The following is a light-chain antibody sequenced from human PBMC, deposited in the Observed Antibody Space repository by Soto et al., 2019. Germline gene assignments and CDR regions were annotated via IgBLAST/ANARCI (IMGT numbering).Light chain of an antibody. Sequence: CVLTQQASVSGAPGQSITISCTGTSSDIGAYNFVSWYQQHPGKAPKLMLYDVNIRPSGVSNRFSGSKSGNTASLTISGLQAEDEADYYCTSWTTSTTMIFGGGTKVTVL. CDR3: TSWTTSTTMI. J-gene: IGLJ2*01. CDR2: DVN. CDR1: SSDIGAYNF. V-gene: IGLV2-14*03.